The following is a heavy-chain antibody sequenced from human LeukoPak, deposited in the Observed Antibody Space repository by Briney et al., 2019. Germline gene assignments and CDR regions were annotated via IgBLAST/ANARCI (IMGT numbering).Heavy chain of an antibody. CDR3: ARHGPYALGGWFDP. CDR1: GGSISSGDYY. CDR2: IYYSGST. V-gene: IGHV4-30-4*08. J-gene: IGHJ5*02. Sequence: SETLSLTCTVSGGSISSGDYYWSWIRQPPGKGLEWIGYIYYSGSTYYNPSLKSRVTISVDTSKNQFSLKLSSVTAADTAVYYCARHGPYALGGWFDPWGQGTLVTVSS. D-gene: IGHD2-2*01.